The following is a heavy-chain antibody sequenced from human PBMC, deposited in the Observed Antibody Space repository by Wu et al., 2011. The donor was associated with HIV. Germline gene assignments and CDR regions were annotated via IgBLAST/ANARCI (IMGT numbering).Heavy chain of an antibody. CDR1: GGTFSSYA. J-gene: IGHJ6*03. V-gene: IGHV1-69*01. CDR3: ASHKNVGLGMDYYYYYMDV. CDR2: IIPIFGTA. D-gene: IGHD7-27*01. Sequence: QVQLVQSGAEVKKPGPSVKVSCKASGGTFSSYAISWVRQAPGQGLEWMGGIIPIFGTANYAQKFQGRVTITADESTSTAYMELSSLRSEDTAVYYCASHKNVGLGMDYYYYYMDVWGKGTTVTVSS.